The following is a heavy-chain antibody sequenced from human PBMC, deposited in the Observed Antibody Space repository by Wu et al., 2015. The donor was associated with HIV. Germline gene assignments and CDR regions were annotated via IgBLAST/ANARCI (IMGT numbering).Heavy chain of an antibody. V-gene: IGHV1-69*12. CDR2: IIPIFGTP. CDR1: GGTFSSYA. Sequence: QVQLVQSGAEVKKPGSSVKVSCKASGGTFSSYAISWVRQAPGQGLEWMGGIIPIFGTPNYAQKFQGRVTITADESTSTAYMELSSLRSEDTAVYYCARRGVYGDMYYGLGDVPRVGGGLWTTWGQGTRGHRLL. D-gene: IGHD3-16*01. J-gene: IGHJ4*02. CDR3: ARRGVYGDMYYGLGDVPRVGGGLWTT.